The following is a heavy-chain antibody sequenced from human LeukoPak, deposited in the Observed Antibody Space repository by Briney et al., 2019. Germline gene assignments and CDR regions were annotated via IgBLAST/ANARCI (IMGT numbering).Heavy chain of an antibody. CDR3: ASLSIAVAGTDY. V-gene: IGHV3-23*01. D-gene: IGHD6-19*01. CDR2: ISGSGGST. CDR1: GFTFSSYA. Sequence: GGSLRLSCAVSGFTFSSYAMSWVRQAPGKGLEWVSVISGSGGSTYYADSVKGRFTISRDKSKNTPYLQMNSLRAEDTAVYYCASLSIAVAGTDYWGQGTLVTVSS. J-gene: IGHJ4*02.